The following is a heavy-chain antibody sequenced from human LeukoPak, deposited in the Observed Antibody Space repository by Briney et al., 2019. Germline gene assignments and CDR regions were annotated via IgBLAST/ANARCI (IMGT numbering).Heavy chain of an antibody. CDR1: GFTFSSYA. Sequence: GGSLRLSCAAPGFTFSSYAMSWVRQAPGKGLERVSAISGSGGSTYYADSVKGRFTISRDNSKNTLYLQMNSLRAEDTAVYYCAKVPQTTTVTHFDYWGQGTLVTVSS. J-gene: IGHJ4*02. CDR3: AKVPQTTTVTHFDY. V-gene: IGHV3-23*01. D-gene: IGHD4-11*01. CDR2: ISGSGGST.